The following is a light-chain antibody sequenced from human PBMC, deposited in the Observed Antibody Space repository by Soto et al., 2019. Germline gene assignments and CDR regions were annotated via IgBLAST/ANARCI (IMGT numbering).Light chain of an antibody. J-gene: IGLJ2*01. CDR1: NSNIGTGFH. CDR3: QSYDGRLLGMV. Sequence: QAVVTQQPSVSGAPGQRVTISCTGTNSNIGTGFHVNWYQQLPGTAPRLLIYADNTRPSGVPDRFSGSKSDTSASLAITGLQSEDEAEYYCQSYDGRLLGMVFGGGTKLTVL. V-gene: IGLV1-40*01. CDR2: ADN.